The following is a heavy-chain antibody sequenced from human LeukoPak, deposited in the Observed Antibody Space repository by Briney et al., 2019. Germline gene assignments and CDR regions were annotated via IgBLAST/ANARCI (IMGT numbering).Heavy chain of an antibody. V-gene: IGHV1-8*01. J-gene: IGHJ6*02. D-gene: IGHD5-18*01. Sequence: ASVKVSCKASGYTFTSYDINWVRQATGQGLGWMGWMNPNSGNAGYAQNFQGRVTMTRNISISTAYMELSSLRSEDTAIYYCARKYGYSYYYYGLDVWGQGTTVTVSS. CDR1: GYTFTSYD. CDR2: MNPNSGNA. CDR3: ARKYGYSYYYYGLDV.